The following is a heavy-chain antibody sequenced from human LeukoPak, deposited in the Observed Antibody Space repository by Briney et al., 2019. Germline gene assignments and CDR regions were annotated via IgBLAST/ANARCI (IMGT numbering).Heavy chain of an antibody. D-gene: IGHD6-19*01. CDR1: GFTFSTYW. Sequence: GGSLRLSCAASGFTFSTYWMLWFRQAPGKGLDWVSLINGEGDNRQYADSVKGRFTISRDNTKHTLYVQMNGLRVEDTAIYYCAGGSGWLVDFWGQGTMVTVSS. CDR3: AGGSGWLVDF. V-gene: IGHV3-74*01. CDR2: INGEGDNR. J-gene: IGHJ3*01.